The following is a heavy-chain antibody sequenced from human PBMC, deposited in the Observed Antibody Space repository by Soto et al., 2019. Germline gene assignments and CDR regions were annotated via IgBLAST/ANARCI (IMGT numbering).Heavy chain of an antibody. D-gene: IGHD3-22*01. Sequence: QVQLVQSGAEVKKPGASVKVSCKASGYTFTSYYMHWVRQAPGQGLEWMGIINPSGGSTSYAQKFQGRVTMTRDTSTSTVYMELSSLRSEDTAVYYCARGHRGDYYDSSGYYFFDYWGQGTLVTVSS. CDR1: GYTFTSYY. CDR3: ARGHRGDYYDSSGYYFFDY. V-gene: IGHV1-46*01. CDR2: INPSGGST. J-gene: IGHJ4*02.